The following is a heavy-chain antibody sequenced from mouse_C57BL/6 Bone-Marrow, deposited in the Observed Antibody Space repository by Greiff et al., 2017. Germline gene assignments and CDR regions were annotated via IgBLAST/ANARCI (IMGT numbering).Heavy chain of an antibody. D-gene: IGHD2-4*01. J-gene: IGHJ3*01. CDR2: IYPGGGYT. Sequence: QVQLKQSGAELVRPGTSVKMSCKASGYTFTNDWIGWAKQRPGHGLEWIGDIYPGGGYTNYNEKFKGKATLTADKSSSTAYMQFSSLTSEDSAIYYCARDDYAWFAYWGQGTLVTVSA. V-gene: IGHV1-63*01. CDR3: ARDDYAWFAY. CDR1: GYTFTNDW.